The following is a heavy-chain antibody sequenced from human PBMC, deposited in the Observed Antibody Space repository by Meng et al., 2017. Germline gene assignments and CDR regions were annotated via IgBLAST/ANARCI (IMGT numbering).Heavy chain of an antibody. Sequence: SVNVSCKASGGTFSSYAISRVRQAPGQGLEWMGGIIPIFSTANYAQKFQGRVTITSDESTSTAYMELSSLRSEDTAVYYCARDLRDGYNYGPSAFDIWGQGTMVTVSS. CDR2: IIPIFSTA. CDR1: GGTFSSYA. D-gene: IGHD5-24*01. CDR3: ARDLRDGYNYGPSAFDI. V-gene: IGHV1-69*13. J-gene: IGHJ3*02.